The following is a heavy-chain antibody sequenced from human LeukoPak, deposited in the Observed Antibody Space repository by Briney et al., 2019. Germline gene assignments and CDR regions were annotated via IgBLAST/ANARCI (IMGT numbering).Heavy chain of an antibody. J-gene: IGHJ3*02. Sequence: PSETLSLTCTVSGGSISSGSYYWSWIRQPAGKGLEWIGRIYTSGSTNYNPSLKSRVTMSVDTSKNQFSLKLSSVTAADTAVYYCARSGDSSSWYPHDAFDIWGQGTMVTVSS. CDR3: ARSGDSSSWYPHDAFDI. D-gene: IGHD6-13*01. CDR1: GGSISSGSYY. CDR2: IYTSGST. V-gene: IGHV4-61*02.